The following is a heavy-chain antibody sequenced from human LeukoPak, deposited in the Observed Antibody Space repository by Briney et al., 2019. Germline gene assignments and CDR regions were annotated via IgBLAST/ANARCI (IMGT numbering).Heavy chain of an antibody. J-gene: IGHJ4*02. CDR1: GFTFSNYN. Sequence: GGSLRLSCAASGFTFSNYNMNWVRQGPGKGLEWVSSISSSSSYIYYADSVKGRFTISSDNAKNSLYLQMNSLRAEDTAVYYCARDACSTTNCYLAYWGQGTLVTVSS. CDR3: ARDACSTTNCYLAY. V-gene: IGHV3-21*01. CDR2: ISSSSSYI. D-gene: IGHD2-2*01.